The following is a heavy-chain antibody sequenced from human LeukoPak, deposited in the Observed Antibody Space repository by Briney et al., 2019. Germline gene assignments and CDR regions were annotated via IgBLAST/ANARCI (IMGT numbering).Heavy chain of an antibody. Sequence: PGGSLRLSCAASGFTFSSYGMHWVRQSPGKGLEWIGEILQSGSTNYNPSLRSRVTISIDKSKNQFSLNLSSVTAADTAVYYCARESWSYASKFHYWGQGTLVTVSS. D-gene: IGHD3-16*01. J-gene: IGHJ4*02. CDR1: GFTFSSYG. CDR3: ARESWSYASKFHY. V-gene: IGHV4-4*02. CDR2: ILQSGST.